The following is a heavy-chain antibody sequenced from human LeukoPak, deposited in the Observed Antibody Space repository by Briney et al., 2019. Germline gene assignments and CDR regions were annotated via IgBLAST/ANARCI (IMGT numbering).Heavy chain of an antibody. V-gene: IGHV1-2*02. CDR3: ARAKYCSGGSCYLFDY. CDR1: GYTFTGYY. CDR2: INPNSGGT. J-gene: IGHJ4*02. D-gene: IGHD2-15*01. Sequence: GASVKVSCKASGYTFTGYYMHWVRQAPGQGLEWMGWINPNSGGTNYAQKFQGRVTMTRDTSISTAYMELSRLRSDDTAVYYCARAKYCSGGSCYLFDYWGQGTLVTVSS.